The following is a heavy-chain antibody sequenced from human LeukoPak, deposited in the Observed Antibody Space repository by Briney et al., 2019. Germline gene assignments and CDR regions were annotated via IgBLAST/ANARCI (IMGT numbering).Heavy chain of an antibody. D-gene: IGHD4-11*01. CDR3: ATSKTTVNWFDP. V-gene: IGHV1-69*05. CDR1: GGTFSSYA. CDR2: IIPIFGTA. Sequence: SVKVSCKASGGTFSSYAISWVRQAPGQGLEWMGGIIPIFGTANYAQKFQGRVTITTDESTSTAYMELSSLRSEDAAVYYCATSKTTVNWFDPWGQGTLVTVSS. J-gene: IGHJ5*02.